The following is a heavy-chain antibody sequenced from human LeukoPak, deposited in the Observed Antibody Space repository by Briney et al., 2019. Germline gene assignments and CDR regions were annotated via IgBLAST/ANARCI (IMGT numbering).Heavy chain of an antibody. D-gene: IGHD3-22*01. V-gene: IGHV1-18*01. Sequence: ASVNVSCKASGYTLTNYGISWVRQAPGQGLAWMGWISAYNGNTNYPHQLQGRVTMTTDASTKTAYMELRSLRSEDTAVLYCARHQGGMGGYWFDFWGQGTLVTVSS. CDR1: GYTLTNYG. CDR3: ARHQGGMGGYWFDF. CDR2: ISAYNGNT. J-gene: IGHJ4*02.